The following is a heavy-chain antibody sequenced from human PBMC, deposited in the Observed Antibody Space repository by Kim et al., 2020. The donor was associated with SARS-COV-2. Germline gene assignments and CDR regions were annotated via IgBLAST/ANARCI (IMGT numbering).Heavy chain of an antibody. CDR3: AQGPSIYTNYNFDS. V-gene: IGHV3-43*02. CDR2: ISGGGVT. Sequence: GGSLRLSCTASGFTFENFAMHWVRQTPGRGLEWVSLISGGGVTFYAASLKGRFTISRDMSKNSLYLQMTGLTTEDTALYYCAQGPSIYTNYNFDSLGQGT. CDR1: GFTFENFA. J-gene: IGHJ4*02. D-gene: IGHD4-4*01.